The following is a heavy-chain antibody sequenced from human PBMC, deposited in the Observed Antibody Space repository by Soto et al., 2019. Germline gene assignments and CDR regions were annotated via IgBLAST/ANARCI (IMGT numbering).Heavy chain of an antibody. CDR3: AIEYSSSPPYYPIGY. CDR2: IIPIFGTA. V-gene: IGHV1-69*13. J-gene: IGHJ4*02. Sequence: SVKVSCKASGGTFSSYSISWLRQAPGQGLEWMGGIIPIFGTANYAQKFQGRVTITADESTSTAYMELSSLRSEDTAVYYCAIEYSSSPPYYPIGYWGPGTLVTVSS. CDR1: GGTFSSYS. D-gene: IGHD6-6*01.